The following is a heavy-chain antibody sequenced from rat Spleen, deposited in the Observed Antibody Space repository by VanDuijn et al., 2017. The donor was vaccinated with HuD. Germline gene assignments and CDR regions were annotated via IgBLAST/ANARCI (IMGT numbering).Heavy chain of an antibody. Sequence: QVQLKESGPGLVKPSETLSLTCTVSGFSLTSNSVSWVRQPPGQGLEWMGAIWSGGSTDYNSALKSRLSISRDTSKSQVFLKMNSLQTEDTAIYFCTRSPTVAGVMDAWGQGASVTVSS. CDR2: IWSGGST. V-gene: IGHV2-1*01. D-gene: IGHD1-3*01. J-gene: IGHJ4*01. CDR1: GFSLTSNS. CDR3: TRSPTVAGVMDA.